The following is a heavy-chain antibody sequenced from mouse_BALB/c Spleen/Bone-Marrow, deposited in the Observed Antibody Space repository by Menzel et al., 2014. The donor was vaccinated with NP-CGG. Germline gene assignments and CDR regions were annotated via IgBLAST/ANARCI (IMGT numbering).Heavy chain of an antibody. V-gene: IGHV2-9*02. Sequence: VQLQQSGPGLVSPSQSLSITCTVSGFSLTSYGLHWVRQPPGKGLEGLGVIWAGGSTNYNLALMSRLSISKDNSKSXVFLKMNSLQTDDTAMYYCASPYYYGSSLDYWGQGTTLTVSS. D-gene: IGHD1-1*01. CDR2: IWAGGST. CDR3: ASPYYYGSSLDY. CDR1: GFSLTSYG. J-gene: IGHJ2*01.